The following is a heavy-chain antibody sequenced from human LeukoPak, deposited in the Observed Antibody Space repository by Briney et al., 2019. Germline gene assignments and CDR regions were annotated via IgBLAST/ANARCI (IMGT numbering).Heavy chain of an antibody. V-gene: IGHV1-2*02. J-gene: IGHJ6*03. Sequence: ASVKVSCKASGYTFTGYYMHWVRQAPGQGLEWMGWINPNSGGTNYAQKFQGRVTMTRDTSISTAYMEPSRLRSDDTAVYYCARASTATGYYYMDVWGKGTTVTVSS. CDR2: INPNSGGT. CDR1: GYTFTGYY. D-gene: IGHD6-25*01. CDR3: ARASTATGYYYMDV.